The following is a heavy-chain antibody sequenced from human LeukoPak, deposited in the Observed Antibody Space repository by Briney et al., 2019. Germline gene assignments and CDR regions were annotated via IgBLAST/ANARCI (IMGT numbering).Heavy chain of an antibody. J-gene: IGHJ6*03. CDR3: ARLAFCTNAVCFSNYYYSMDV. V-gene: IGHV5-51*01. Sequence: GESLKISCKGSGYSFTSYWIGWVRQMPGKGLEWMGIIYPDDSDTKYSPSFQGQVTISADKSISTAYLQWSSLKASDTALYYCARLAFCTNAVCFSNYYYSMDVWGRGTTVTVSS. CDR1: GYSFTSYW. CDR2: IYPDDSDT. D-gene: IGHD2-8*01.